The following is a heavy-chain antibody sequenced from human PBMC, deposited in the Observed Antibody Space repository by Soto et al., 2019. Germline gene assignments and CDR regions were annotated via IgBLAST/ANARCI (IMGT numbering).Heavy chain of an antibody. J-gene: IGHJ4*02. V-gene: IGHV3-23*01. CDR3: AKDLTIAARNYDE. CDR2: ISGSVGST. CDR1: GFTFSDHG. Sequence: EVQLLESGGGLVQPGGSLRLYCVGSGFTFSDHGMSWVRQAPGKGLEWVSAISGSVGSTFYADSVKGRFTISRDNSKNTLYLQMNSLRDEDTAVYYCAKDLTIAARNYDEWGQGVLVTVSS. D-gene: IGHD6-6*01.